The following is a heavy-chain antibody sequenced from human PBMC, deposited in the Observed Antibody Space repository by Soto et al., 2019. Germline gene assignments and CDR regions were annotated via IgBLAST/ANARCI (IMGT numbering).Heavy chain of an antibody. V-gene: IGHV4-59*01. J-gene: IGHJ4*02. D-gene: IGHD2-2*03. Sequence: PSETMSVTCPVAGEYLISYSLSWIRKHPGKGLEWIGNIHYNGNTKYSPSLKSRVTMSVDTSKNHFSLKLISVTTADTAVYFCAREGNLGRWIQPLDSWGQGTLVTVS. CDR2: IHYNGNT. CDR1: GEYLISYS. CDR3: AREGNLGRWIQPLDS.